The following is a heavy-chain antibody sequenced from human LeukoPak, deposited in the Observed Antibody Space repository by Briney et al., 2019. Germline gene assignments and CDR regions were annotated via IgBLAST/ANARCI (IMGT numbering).Heavy chain of an antibody. CDR1: GYTFTSYG. Sequence: ASVKVSCKASGYTFTSYGISWVRQAPGQGLERMGWISAYNGNTNYAQKLQGRVTMTTDTSTSTAYMELRSLRSDDTAVYYCARGGVAAAWSTSYYYYYMDVWGKGTTVTVSS. D-gene: IGHD6-13*01. CDR3: ARGGVAAAWSTSYYYYYMDV. V-gene: IGHV1-18*01. J-gene: IGHJ6*03. CDR2: ISAYNGNT.